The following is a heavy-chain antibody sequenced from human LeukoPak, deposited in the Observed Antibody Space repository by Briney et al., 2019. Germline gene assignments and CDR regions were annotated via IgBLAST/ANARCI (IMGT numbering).Heavy chain of an antibody. D-gene: IGHD6-13*01. Sequence: PGGXLRLSCAASGFTFSSYWMSWVRQAPGKGLEGVANIKQDGSEKYYVDSVKGRFTISRDNAKNSLYLQMNSLRAEDTAVYYCARESWSIAATGLDAFDIWGQGTMVTVSS. CDR3: ARESWSIAATGLDAFDI. V-gene: IGHV3-7*01. CDR2: IKQDGSEK. CDR1: GFTFSSYW. J-gene: IGHJ3*02.